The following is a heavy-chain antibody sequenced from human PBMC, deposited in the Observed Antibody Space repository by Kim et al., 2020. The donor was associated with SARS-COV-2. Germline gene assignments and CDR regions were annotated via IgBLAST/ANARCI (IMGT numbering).Heavy chain of an antibody. CDR2: INHSGST. Sequence: SETLSLTCAVYGGSFSGYYWSWIRQPPGKGLEWIGEINHSGSTNYNPSLKSRVTISVDTSKNQFSLKLSSVTAADTAVYYCARGEFYGMDVWGQGTTVTVSS. V-gene: IGHV4-34*01. D-gene: IGHD3-10*01. CDR3: ARGEFYGMDV. CDR1: GGSFSGYY. J-gene: IGHJ6*02.